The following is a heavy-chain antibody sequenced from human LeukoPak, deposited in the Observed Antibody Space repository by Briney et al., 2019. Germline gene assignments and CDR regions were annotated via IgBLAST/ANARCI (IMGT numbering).Heavy chain of an antibody. CDR1: GLTFSSSW. CDR3: AKGDLYSSSWYDAFDI. CDR2: ISGSGGST. V-gene: IGHV3-23*01. Sequence: AGGSLRLSCAVSGLTFSSSWMDWVRQAPGKGLEWVSAISGSGGSTYYADSVKGRFTISRDNSKNTLYLQMNSLRAEDTAVYYCAKGDLYSSSWYDAFDIWGQGTMVTVSS. J-gene: IGHJ3*02. D-gene: IGHD6-13*01.